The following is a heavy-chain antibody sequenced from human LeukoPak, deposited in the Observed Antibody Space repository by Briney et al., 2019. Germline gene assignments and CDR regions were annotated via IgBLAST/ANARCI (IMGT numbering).Heavy chain of an antibody. V-gene: IGHV3-15*01. CDR2: IKSNADGGTT. CDR3: STYRWQYDGSGYDC. J-gene: IGHJ4*02. CDR1: GFTFSKAW. Sequence: KSEGSLRLSCAASGFTFSKAWMSWVRQATGKGLEWLGRIKSNADGGTTDYAAPVQGRITISRDDSQNTLYLQLDSLKAEDTAVYYCSTYRWQYDGSGYDCWGQGTLVAVSS. D-gene: IGHD3-22*01.